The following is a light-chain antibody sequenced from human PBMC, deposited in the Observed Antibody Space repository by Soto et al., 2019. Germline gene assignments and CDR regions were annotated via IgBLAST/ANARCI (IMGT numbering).Light chain of an antibody. V-gene: IGKV3-20*01. CDR1: QSVTADK. J-gene: IGKJ2*01. Sequence: EIVLTQSPGPLSLSPGNSAALSCRASQSVTADKVAWYQQRPGQAPRLLIYGRSTRATDIPARFKGSGSGTDYTLTINRLEAEDFALYYCQQYGNSPFTFGQGTKLEI. CDR3: QQYGNSPFT. CDR2: GRS.